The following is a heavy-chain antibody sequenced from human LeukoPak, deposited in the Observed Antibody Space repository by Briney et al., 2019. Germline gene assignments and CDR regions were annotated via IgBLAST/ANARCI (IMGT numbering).Heavy chain of an antibody. CDR2: ITSSTGRI. CDR3: ARGWNYIEY. Sequence: PGGSLRLSCAASGFTFNNYNMNWVRQAPGKGLEWVSSITSSTGRIYYADSVQGRFTISRDNAKNSLYLQMNGLRAEDTVVYYCARGWNYIEYWGQGALVTVSS. CDR1: GFTFNNYN. V-gene: IGHV3-21*01. D-gene: IGHD2-15*01. J-gene: IGHJ4*02.